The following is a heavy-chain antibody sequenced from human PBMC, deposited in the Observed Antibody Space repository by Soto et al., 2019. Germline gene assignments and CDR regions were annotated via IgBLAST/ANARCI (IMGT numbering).Heavy chain of an antibody. CDR1: GGSISGDH. V-gene: IGHV4-59*01. CDR2: VSSSGST. J-gene: IGHJ3*02. Sequence: SETLSITCTVSGGSISGDHWNWIRQPPGKGLEWIAYVSSSGSTKYNPSLKSRVTISIDTTKNQFSLRLSSVTAADTAVYYCASGFYDSRGYSEAFDIWGQGTKVPVSS. CDR3: ASGFYDSRGYSEAFDI. D-gene: IGHD3-22*01.